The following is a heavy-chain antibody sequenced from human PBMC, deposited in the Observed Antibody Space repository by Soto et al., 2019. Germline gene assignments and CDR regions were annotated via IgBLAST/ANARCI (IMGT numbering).Heavy chain of an antibody. J-gene: IGHJ3*02. V-gene: IGHV3-53*01. CDR3: ARDRPARDAFDI. CDR2: IYSGGST. D-gene: IGHD2-2*01. Sequence: GGSLILSCAASGFTVSSNYMSWVRQAPGRGLERISLIYSGGSTYYADSVKGRFTISRDNSKNTLYLQMNSLRAEDTAVYYCARDRPARDAFDIWGQGKMVTV. CDR1: GFTVSSNY.